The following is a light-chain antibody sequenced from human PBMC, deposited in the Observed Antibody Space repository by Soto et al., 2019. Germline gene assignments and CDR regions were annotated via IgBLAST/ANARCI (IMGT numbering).Light chain of an antibody. CDR1: ALEVTSAYY. J-gene: IGLJ2*01. CDR2: STS. CDR3: LLYYGGAQVL. Sequence: QTVVTQEPSLTVSPGGTVTLTCASSALEVTSAYYTNWLQQKPGQAPRALIYSTSEKHSWTPARFSGSLLGGKAALTLSAAQPEDEADYYCLLYYGGAQVLFGGGTKVTVL. V-gene: IGLV7-43*01.